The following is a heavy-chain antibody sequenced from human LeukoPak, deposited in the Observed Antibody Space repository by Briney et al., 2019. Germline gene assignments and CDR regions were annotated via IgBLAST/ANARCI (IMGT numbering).Heavy chain of an antibody. V-gene: IGHV1-69*04. J-gene: IGHJ6*02. Sequence: ASVKVSCKASGGTFSSYAISWVRQAPGQGLEWMGRIIPILGIANYAQKFQGRVTITADKSTSTAYMELSSLRSEDTAVYYCARESCGGDCYSQYYYYGMDVWGQGTTVTVSS. CDR1: GGTFSSYA. CDR3: ARESCGGDCYSQYYYYGMDV. D-gene: IGHD2-21*02. CDR2: IIPILGIA.